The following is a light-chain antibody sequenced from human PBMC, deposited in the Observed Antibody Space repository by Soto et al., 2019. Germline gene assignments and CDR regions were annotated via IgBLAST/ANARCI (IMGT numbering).Light chain of an antibody. V-gene: IGKV1-39*01. Sequence: DIQLTQSPSSLSASVGDRVTITCRASQSIDSFLTWYQQKPGIAPKVLIYAPSSLQSGVPSRFSGSGSGADFTLTINTLQPEDLATYYCQQTYNAACTFGQGTKLDI. CDR3: QQTYNAACT. J-gene: IGKJ2*02. CDR1: QSIDSF. CDR2: APS.